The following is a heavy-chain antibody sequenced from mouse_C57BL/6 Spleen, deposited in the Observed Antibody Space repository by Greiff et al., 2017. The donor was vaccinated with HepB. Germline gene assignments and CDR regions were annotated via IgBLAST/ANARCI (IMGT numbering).Heavy chain of an antibody. CDR3: ARQGLRYAMDY. D-gene: IGHD2-2*01. CDR2: ISSGSSTI. J-gene: IGHJ4*01. Sequence: EVKLVESGGGLVKPGGSLKLSCAASGFTFSDYGMHWVRQAPEKGLEWVAYISSGSSTIYYADTVKGRFTISRDNAKNTLFLQMTSLRSEDTAMYYCARQGLRYAMDYWGRGTSVTVSS. V-gene: IGHV5-17*01. CDR1: GFTFSDYG.